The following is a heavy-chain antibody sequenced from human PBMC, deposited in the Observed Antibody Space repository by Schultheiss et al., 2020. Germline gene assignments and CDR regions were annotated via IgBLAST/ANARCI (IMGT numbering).Heavy chain of an antibody. D-gene: IGHD2-2*01. CDR2: IKQDGSEK. V-gene: IGHV3-7*01. Sequence: GGSLRLSCAASGFTFSSYWMSWVRQAPGKGLEWVANIKQDGSEKYYVDSVKGRFTISRDNAKNSLYLQMNSLRAEDTAVYYCAKDGPYIFSTRGALDYWGQGTLVTVSS. CDR1: GFTFSSYW. J-gene: IGHJ4*02. CDR3: AKDGPYIFSTRGALDY.